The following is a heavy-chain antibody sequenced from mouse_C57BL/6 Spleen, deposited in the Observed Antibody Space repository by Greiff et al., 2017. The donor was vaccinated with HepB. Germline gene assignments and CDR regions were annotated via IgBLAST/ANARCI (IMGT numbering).Heavy chain of an antibody. D-gene: IGHD2-4*01. CDR3: TGGVYYDYDESDAMDY. J-gene: IGHJ4*01. CDR2: IRLKSDNYAT. CDR1: GFTFSNYW. Sequence: EVQLQESGGGLVQPGGSMKLSCVASGFTFSNYWMNWVRQSPEKGLEWVAQIRLKSDNYATHYAESVKGRFTISRDDYKSSVYLQMNNLRAEDTGIYYCTGGVYYDYDESDAMDYWGQGTSVTVSS. V-gene: IGHV6-3*01.